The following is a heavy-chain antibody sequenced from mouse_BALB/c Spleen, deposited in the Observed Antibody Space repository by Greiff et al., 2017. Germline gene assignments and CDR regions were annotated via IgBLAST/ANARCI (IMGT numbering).Heavy chain of an antibody. D-gene: IGHD2-3*01. V-gene: IGHV5-4*02. Sequence: EVKLMESGGGLVKPGGSLKLSCAASGFTFSDYYMYWVRQTPEKRLEWVATISDGGSYTYYPDSVKGRFTISRDNAKNNLYLQMSSLKSEDTAMYYCARGLYDGYPFDYWGQGTTLTVSS. CDR2: ISDGGSYT. CDR3: ARGLYDGYPFDY. CDR1: GFTFSDYY. J-gene: IGHJ2*01.